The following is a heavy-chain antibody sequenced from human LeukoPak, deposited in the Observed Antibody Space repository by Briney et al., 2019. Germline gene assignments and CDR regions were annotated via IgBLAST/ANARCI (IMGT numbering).Heavy chain of an antibody. V-gene: IGHV1-8*01. CDR1: GYTFTSYD. J-gene: IGHJ3*02. CDR3: ARSHRGYSYGPRRGRYFDDAFDI. D-gene: IGHD5-18*01. Sequence: APVKVSCKASGYTFTSYDINWVRQATGQGLEWMGWMNPNSGNTGYAQKFQGRVTITRNTSISTAYMELSSLRSEDTAVYYCARSHRGYSYGPRRGRYFDDAFDIWGQGTMVTVSS. CDR2: MNPNSGNT.